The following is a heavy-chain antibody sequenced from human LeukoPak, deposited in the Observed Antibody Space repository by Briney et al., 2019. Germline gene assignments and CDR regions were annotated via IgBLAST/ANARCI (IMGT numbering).Heavy chain of an antibody. V-gene: IGHV3-53*01. CDR1: GFTVSNNY. J-gene: IGHJ4*02. D-gene: IGHD3-22*01. CDR3: ARGLRRSGYPYYFDY. Sequence: GGSLRLSCAASGFTVSNNYMSWVRQPPGKGLEWVSVIYSGGGTAYADSVKGRFTISRDNSKNTLYLQMNSLRAEDTAVYYCARGLRRSGYPYYFDYWGQGTLVTVSS. CDR2: IYSGGGT.